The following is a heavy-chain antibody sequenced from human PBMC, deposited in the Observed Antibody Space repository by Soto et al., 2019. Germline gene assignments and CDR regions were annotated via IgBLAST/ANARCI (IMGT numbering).Heavy chain of an antibody. V-gene: IGHV3-33*01. CDR3: ARSGERWLDKDYYYGMDV. D-gene: IGHD3-10*01. CDR1: GFTFSSYG. CDR2: IWYDGSNK. Sequence: QVQLVESGGGVVQPGRSLRLSCAASGFTFSSYGMHWVRQAPGKGLEWVAVIWYDGSNKYYADSVKGRFTISRDNSKNTLYLQMNSLRAEDTAVYYCARSGERWLDKDYYYGMDVWGQGTTVTVSS. J-gene: IGHJ6*02.